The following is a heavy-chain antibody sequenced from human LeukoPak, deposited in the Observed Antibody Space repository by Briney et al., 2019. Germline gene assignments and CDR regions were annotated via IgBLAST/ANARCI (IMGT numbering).Heavy chain of an antibody. CDR3: ARDEYSNGWYRYVDY. V-gene: IGHV1-18*01. CDR1: GYTFTTYG. CDR2: INVYNGNT. Sequence: ASVKVSCKASGYTFTTYGISWVRQAPGQGLEWMGWINVYNGNTNYGQKLQGRVTMTTDTSTSTAYMELRSLRSDDTAVYYCARDEYSNGWYRYVDYWGQGTLVTVSS. D-gene: IGHD6-19*01. J-gene: IGHJ4*02.